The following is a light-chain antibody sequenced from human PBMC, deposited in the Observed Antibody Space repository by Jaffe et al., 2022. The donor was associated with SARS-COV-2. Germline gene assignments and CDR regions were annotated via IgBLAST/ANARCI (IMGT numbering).Light chain of an antibody. CDR2: DNN. V-gene: IGLV1-51*01. Sequence: QSVLTQPPSVSAAPGQKVTISCSGTSSNIGNDYVFWYQQIPGTAPKLFIYDNNKRPSGIPDRFSGSKSGTSATLGITGLQTGDEADYYCGTWDSSLSTVVFGGGTKLTVL. CDR3: GTWDSSLSTVV. CDR1: SSNIGNDY. J-gene: IGLJ2*01.